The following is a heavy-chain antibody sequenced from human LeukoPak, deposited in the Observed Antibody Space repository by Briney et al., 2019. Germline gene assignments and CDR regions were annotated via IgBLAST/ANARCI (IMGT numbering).Heavy chain of an antibody. J-gene: IGHJ4*02. CDR3: ARYTDHYYFDY. D-gene: IGHD1-1*01. CDR1: GSSFTSYW. Sequence: LGGSLQISCQGSGSSFTSYWIGWVRQLPGKGLEWMGIIYPGDSDTRYSPSFQGQVTISADKSISTSYLQWSSLNISDTAMNYCARYTDHYYFDYWGQRTLVTVSS. CDR2: IYPGDSDT. V-gene: IGHV5-51*01.